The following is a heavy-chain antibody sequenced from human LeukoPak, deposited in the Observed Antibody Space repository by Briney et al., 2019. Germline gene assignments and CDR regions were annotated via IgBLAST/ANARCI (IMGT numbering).Heavy chain of an antibody. Sequence: SQTLSLTCAISGDSASSSSVAWNWIRQYPSRGLEWLGRTYYRSGWYSDYAVSVKGRINFNPDTSKNKLYLQLISVTPEDTAVYYCARDARAGYSLPLDYWGQGTVVTVSS. CDR1: GDSASSSSVA. V-gene: IGHV6-1*01. D-gene: IGHD2-15*01. J-gene: IGHJ4*02. CDR3: ARDARAGYSLPLDY. CDR2: TYYRSGWYS.